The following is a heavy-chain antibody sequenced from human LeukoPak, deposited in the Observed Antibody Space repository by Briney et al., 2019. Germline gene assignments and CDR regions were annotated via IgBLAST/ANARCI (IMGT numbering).Heavy chain of an antibody. Sequence: KPSETLSLTCTVSGGSISSSSYYWGWIRQPPGKGLEWIGEINHSGSTNYNPSLKSRVTISVDTSKNQFSLKLSSVTAADTAVYYCARAFSGPHAFDIWGQGTMVTVSS. CDR1: GGSISSSSYY. J-gene: IGHJ3*02. D-gene: IGHD1-14*01. CDR3: ARAFSGPHAFDI. V-gene: IGHV4-39*07. CDR2: INHSGST.